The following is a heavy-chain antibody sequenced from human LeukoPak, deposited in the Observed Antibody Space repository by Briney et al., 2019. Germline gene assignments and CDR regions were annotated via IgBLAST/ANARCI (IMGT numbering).Heavy chain of an antibody. CDR2: IDPNSGGT. J-gene: IGHJ4*02. D-gene: IGHD6-19*01. CDR1: GYTFTGYY. CDR3: ARVPSQWLVPDY. V-gene: IGHV1-2*04. Sequence: GASVNVSCKASGYTFTGYYMHWVRQAPGQGLEWMGWIDPNSGGTNYAQKFQGWVTMTRDTSISTAYMELSRLRSDDTAVYYCARVPSQWLVPDYWGQGTLVTVSS.